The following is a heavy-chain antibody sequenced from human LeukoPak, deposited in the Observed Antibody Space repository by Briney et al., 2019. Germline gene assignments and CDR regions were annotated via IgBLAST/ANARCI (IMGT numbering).Heavy chain of an antibody. CDR3: ARGLNYYDSSGYHYFDY. CDR1: GGTFSSYA. Sequence: SVKVSCKASGGTFSSYAISWVRQAPGQGLEWMGRIMPILGIASYAQKFQGRVTITADKSTSTAYMELSSLRSEDTAVYYCARGLNYYDSSGYHYFDYWGQGTLVTVSS. J-gene: IGHJ4*02. D-gene: IGHD3-22*01. CDR2: IMPILGIA. V-gene: IGHV1-69*04.